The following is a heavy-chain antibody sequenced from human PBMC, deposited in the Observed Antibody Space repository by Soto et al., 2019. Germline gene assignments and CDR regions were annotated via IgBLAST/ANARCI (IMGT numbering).Heavy chain of an antibody. CDR3: ARGLRQIPTTEEDDAFYI. CDR1: GYTFTSYD. D-gene: IGHD1-1*01. V-gene: IGHV1-8*01. CDR2: MNPNSGNT. J-gene: IGHJ3*02. Sequence: ASVKVSCKASGYTFTSYDINWVRQATGQGLEWMGWMNPNSGNTGYAQKFQGRVTTTRNTSISTAYMELSSLRSEDTAVYYCARGLRQIPTTEEDDAFYIWGKGTMVPVSS.